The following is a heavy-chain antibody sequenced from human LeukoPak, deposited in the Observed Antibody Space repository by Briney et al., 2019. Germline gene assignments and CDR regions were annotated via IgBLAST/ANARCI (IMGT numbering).Heavy chain of an antibody. Sequence: PGRSLRLSCAASGFTFSSYGMHWVRQAPGKGLEWVVVISYDGSNKYYADSVKGRFTISRDNSKNTLYLQMNSLRAEDTAVYYCAKGGVIANVWGQGTTVTVSS. CDR3: AKGGVIANV. CDR1: GFTFSSYG. D-gene: IGHD3-10*01. J-gene: IGHJ6*02. CDR2: ISYDGSNK. V-gene: IGHV3-30*18.